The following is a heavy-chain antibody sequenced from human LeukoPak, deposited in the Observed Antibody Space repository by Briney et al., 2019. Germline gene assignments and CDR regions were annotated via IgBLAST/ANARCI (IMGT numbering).Heavy chain of an antibody. Sequence: GGSLRLSCAASGFPFSTYGMHWVRQAPGKGLEWVAFIRYDGSNKYYADSVKGRFSISRDNSKNTVDLQMNSLRPEDTAEFYCSKDLGRHGSIFAVVATSGAFDMWGQGTMVIVSS. CDR1: GFPFSTYG. V-gene: IGHV3-30*02. D-gene: IGHD3-3*01. J-gene: IGHJ3*02. CDR2: IRYDGSNK. CDR3: SKDLGRHGSIFAVVATSGAFDM.